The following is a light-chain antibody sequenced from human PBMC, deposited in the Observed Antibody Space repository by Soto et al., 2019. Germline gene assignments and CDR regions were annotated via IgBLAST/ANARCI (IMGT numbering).Light chain of an antibody. J-gene: IGKJ3*01. CDR3: QQYGYSPPFN. CDR2: GAS. V-gene: IGKV3D-15*01. CDR1: QSVSSN. Sequence: EIVMTQSPATLSVSPREIATLSCSASQSVSSNLAWYQQKPGQAPRLLIYGASTRAPGIPDRFSGSGSGTDFTLTIRRLEPEDFAVYFCQQYGYSPPFNCGPGTKGDIK.